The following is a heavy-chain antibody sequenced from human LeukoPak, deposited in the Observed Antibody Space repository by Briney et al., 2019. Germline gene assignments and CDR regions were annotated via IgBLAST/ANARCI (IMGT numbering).Heavy chain of an antibody. J-gene: IGHJ3*02. CDR2: IRSKAYGGTT. Sequence: GGSLRLSCTASGFTFGDYAMSWFRQAPGKGLEWVGFIRSKAYGGTTEYAASVKGRFTISRDDSKSIAYLQMNSLKTEDTAVYYCTRVGHYYGSGEDAFDIWGQGTMVTVSS. CDR1: GFTFGDYA. CDR3: TRVGHYYGSGEDAFDI. D-gene: IGHD3-10*01. V-gene: IGHV3-49*03.